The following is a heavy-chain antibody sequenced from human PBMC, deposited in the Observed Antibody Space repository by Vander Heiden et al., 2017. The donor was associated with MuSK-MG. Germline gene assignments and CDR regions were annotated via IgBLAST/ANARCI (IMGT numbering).Heavy chain of an antibody. V-gene: IGHV4-34*01. J-gene: IGHJ4*02. CDR1: GGSFSGYH. CDR3: ARNQEESPSYFDY. CDR2: INHSGST. Sequence: QVQLQQWGAGLLKPSETLSLTCAVYGGSFSGYHWSWIRQPPGKGLEWMGEINHSGSTNYNPSLKSRVTISVDTSKNQFSLKLSSVTAADTAVYYCARNQEESPSYFDYWGQGTLVTVSS.